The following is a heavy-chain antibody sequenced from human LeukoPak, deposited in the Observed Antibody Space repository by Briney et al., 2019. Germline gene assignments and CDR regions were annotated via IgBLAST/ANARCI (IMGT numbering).Heavy chain of an antibody. CDR3: ARYPRWDTVVVAAGDPPAYY. CDR2: IKQDGSET. CDR1: GFTFSSYA. Sequence: GRSLRLSCAASGFTFSSYAMHWVRQAPGKGLEWVANIKQDGSETYYVDSVRGRFTISRDNAKNSLYLQLNSLRAEDTAVYYCARYPRWDTVVVAAGDPPAYYWGQGTLVTVSS. J-gene: IGHJ4*02. D-gene: IGHD2-2*01. V-gene: IGHV3-7*01.